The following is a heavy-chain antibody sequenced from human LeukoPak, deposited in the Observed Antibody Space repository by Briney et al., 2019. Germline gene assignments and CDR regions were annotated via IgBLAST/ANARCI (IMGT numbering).Heavy chain of an antibody. CDR2: INPNSGGT. CDR3: ARVMRYYGSGSSDY. Sequence: GASVKVSCKASGYTFTGYYMHWVRQAPGQGLEWMGWINPNSGGTNYAQKFQGRVTMTRDTSISTAYMELSRLRSDDTAVYYCARVMRYYGSGSSDYWGQGTLVTVSS. CDR1: GYTFTGYY. D-gene: IGHD3-10*01. V-gene: IGHV1-2*02. J-gene: IGHJ4*02.